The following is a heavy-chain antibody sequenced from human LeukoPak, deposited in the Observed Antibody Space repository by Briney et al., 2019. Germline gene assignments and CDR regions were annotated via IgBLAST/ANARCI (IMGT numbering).Heavy chain of an antibody. Sequence: PSETLSLTCAVYGGSFSGYYWSWIRQPPGKGLEWIGEINHSGSTNYNPSLKSRVTISVDTSKNQFSLKLSSVTAADTAVYYCARGSAWAVAGTMYNWFDPWGQGTLVTVSS. J-gene: IGHJ5*02. CDR2: INHSGST. CDR3: ARGSAWAVAGTMYNWFDP. V-gene: IGHV4-34*01. CDR1: GGSFSGYY. D-gene: IGHD6-13*01.